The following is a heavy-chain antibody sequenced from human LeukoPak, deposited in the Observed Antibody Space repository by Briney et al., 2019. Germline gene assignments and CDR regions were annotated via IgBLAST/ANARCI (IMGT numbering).Heavy chain of an antibody. D-gene: IGHD3-22*01. CDR1: GGSISSYY. CDR3: ARRDSSSYYFDY. Sequence: SETLSLTCTVSGGSISSYYWSWTRQPPGKGLEWIGYIYYSGSTNYNPSLKSRVTISVDTSKNQFSLKLSSVTAADTAVYYCARRDSSSYYFDYWGQGTLVTVSS. J-gene: IGHJ4*02. CDR2: IYYSGST. V-gene: IGHV4-59*01.